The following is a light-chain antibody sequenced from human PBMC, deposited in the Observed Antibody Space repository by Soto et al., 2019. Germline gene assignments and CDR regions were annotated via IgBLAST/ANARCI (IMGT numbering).Light chain of an antibody. CDR2: GAS. CDR3: QQYGSPPWT. J-gene: IGKJ1*01. Sequence: PGERATLSCRASQSVSSTYLAWYQQKPGQAPRLLIYGASSRAAGIPDRFSGSGSGTDFTLTISRLEPEDFAVYYCQQYGSPPWTFGQGTKVEIK. V-gene: IGKV3-20*01. CDR1: QSVSSTY.